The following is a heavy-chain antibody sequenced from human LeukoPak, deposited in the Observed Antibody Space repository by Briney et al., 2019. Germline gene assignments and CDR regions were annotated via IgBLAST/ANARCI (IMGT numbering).Heavy chain of an antibody. CDR2: ISGSGGST. Sequence: GPLRLSCAASGFTFSSYAMSWVRQAPGKGLEWVSAISGSGGSTYYADSVKGRFTISRDNSKNTLYLQMNSLRAEDTAVYYCALDGYNYADFDYWGQGTLVTVSS. D-gene: IGHD5-24*01. J-gene: IGHJ4*02. V-gene: IGHV3-23*01. CDR3: ALDGYNYADFDY. CDR1: GFTFSSYA.